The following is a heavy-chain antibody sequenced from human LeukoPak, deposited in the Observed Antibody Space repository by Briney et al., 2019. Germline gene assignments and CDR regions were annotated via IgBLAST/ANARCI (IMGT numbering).Heavy chain of an antibody. J-gene: IGHJ4*02. D-gene: IGHD4-17*01. Sequence: AGGSLRLSCAASGFTFSSYAMSWVCQAPGKGLEWVSAISGSGGSTYYADSVKGRFTISRDNSKNTLYLQMNSLRAEDTAVYYCAKGTTVTYYFDYWGQGTLVTVSS. V-gene: IGHV3-23*01. CDR3: AKGTTVTYYFDY. CDR1: GFTFSSYA. CDR2: ISGSGGST.